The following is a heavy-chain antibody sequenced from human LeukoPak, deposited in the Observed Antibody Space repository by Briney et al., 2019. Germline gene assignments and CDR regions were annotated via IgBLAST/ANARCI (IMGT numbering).Heavy chain of an antibody. J-gene: IGHJ4*02. CDR1: GFTFSSHW. V-gene: IGHV3-7*01. D-gene: IGHD5-18*01. Sequence: GGSLRLSCAASGFTFSSHWMSWVRQAPGKGLEWVANIKQDGSEKYYVDSVKGRFTISRDNAKNSLYLQMNSLRAEDTAVYYCAREGVDTAMVDWDYWGQGTLVTVSS. CDR3: AREGVDTAMVDWDY. CDR2: IKQDGSEK.